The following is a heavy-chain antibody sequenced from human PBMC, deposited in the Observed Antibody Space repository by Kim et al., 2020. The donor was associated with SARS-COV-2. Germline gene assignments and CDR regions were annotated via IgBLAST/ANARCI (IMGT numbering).Heavy chain of an antibody. D-gene: IGHD1-26*01. CDR3: VREVPTADGAVGFDY. CDR2: IIPLFGTT. Sequence: SVKVSCKASGGTFSSYTISWVRQAPGQGLEWMGGIIPLFGTTQYSQKFQGRVTITADESTTTAYMDLSSLTSEDTAEYYCVREVPTADGAVGFDYWGQGTLVTVSS. CDR1: GGTFSSYT. J-gene: IGHJ4*02. V-gene: IGHV1-69*13.